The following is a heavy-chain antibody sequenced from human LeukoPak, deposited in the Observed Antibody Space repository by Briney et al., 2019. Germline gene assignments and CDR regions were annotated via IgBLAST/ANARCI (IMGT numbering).Heavy chain of an antibody. CDR3: ARPNSSGWSVLYGMDV. J-gene: IGHJ6*02. V-gene: IGHV3-21*01. CDR2: ISSSGTYI. CDR1: GFTFDNYR. Sequence: GESLRLSCAASGFTFDNYRMSWVRQAPGKGLEWVSAISSSGTYIYYADSVKGRFTISRDDAKNSLSLQMNSLRAEDTAVYYCARPNSSGWSVLYGMDVWGQGSTVTVSS. D-gene: IGHD6-19*01.